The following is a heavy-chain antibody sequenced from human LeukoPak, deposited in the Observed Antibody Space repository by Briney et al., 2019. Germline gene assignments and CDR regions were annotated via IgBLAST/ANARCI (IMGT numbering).Heavy chain of an antibody. CDR1: GGPISSSSYY. J-gene: IGHJ6*03. D-gene: IGHD2-15*01. CDR2: IYYSGST. V-gene: IGHV4-39*01. CDR3: ARQRCSGGSCYIWYYYYYMDV. Sequence: SETLSLTCTVSGGPISSSSYYWGWIRQPPGKGLEWIGSIYYSGSTYYNPSLKSRVTISVDTSKNQFSLKLSSVTAADTAVYYCARQRCSGGSCYIWYYYYYMDVWGKGTTVTISS.